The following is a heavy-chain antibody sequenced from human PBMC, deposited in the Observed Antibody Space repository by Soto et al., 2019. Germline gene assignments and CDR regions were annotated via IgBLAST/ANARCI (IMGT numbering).Heavy chain of an antibody. J-gene: IGHJ6*02. D-gene: IGHD3-22*01. CDR2: IIPICGTA. V-gene: IGHV1-69*01. Sequence: QVQLVQSGAEVKKPGSSVKVSCKASGDTFSSYAISWVRQAPGQGLEWMGGIIPICGTANYAQKFQGRVTITADESTSTAYMELSSLRSEYTAVYYCARDGSGYRSRASPMDVWGQGTTVTVSS. CDR3: ARDGSGYRSRASPMDV. CDR1: GDTFSSYA.